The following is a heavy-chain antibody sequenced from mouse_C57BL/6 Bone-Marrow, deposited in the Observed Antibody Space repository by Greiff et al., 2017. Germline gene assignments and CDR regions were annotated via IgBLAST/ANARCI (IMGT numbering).Heavy chain of an antibody. CDR1: GYTFTSYW. CDR2: IHPTSGST. V-gene: IGHV1-64*01. Sequence: VQLQQPGAELVKPGASVKLSCKASGYTFTSYWMHWVKQRPGQGLEWIGMIHPTSGSTNSNEKFKSKATLTVDKSARTAYMQVNSQICEDTSVYYGAREVNRGPFAYWGQGTLVTVSA. CDR3: AREVNRGPFAY. J-gene: IGHJ3*01. D-gene: IGHD2-2*01.